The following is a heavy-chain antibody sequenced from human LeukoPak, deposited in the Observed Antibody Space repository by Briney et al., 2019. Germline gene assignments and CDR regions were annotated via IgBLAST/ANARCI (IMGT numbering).Heavy chain of an antibody. V-gene: IGHV1-18*04. Sequence: GASVKVSCKASGYTFTNYGITWVRQAPGQGLEWMGWISAYNANTNYAQKFQGRVTMTTDTSTSTVYMELRSLRSDDTAIYYGARTDYDILTGARMDVWGKGTTVTVSS. J-gene: IGHJ6*04. CDR2: ISAYNANT. CDR3: ARTDYDILTGARMDV. D-gene: IGHD3-9*01. CDR1: GYTFTNYG.